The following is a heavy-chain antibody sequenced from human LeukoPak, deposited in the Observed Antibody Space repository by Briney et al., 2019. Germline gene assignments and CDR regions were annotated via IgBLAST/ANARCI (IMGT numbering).Heavy chain of an antibody. CDR3: ARLQDYDFWSGYYTGPTNFDY. CDR2: IYPGDSDT. J-gene: IGHJ4*02. D-gene: IGHD3-3*01. CDR1: GYSFTTYW. V-gene: IGHV5-51*01. Sequence: GESLKISCKGSGYSFTTYWIAWVRQMPGKGLEWMGIIYPGDSDTRYSPSFQGQVTISADKSISTAYLQWSSLKASDTAMYYRARLQDYDFWSGYYTGPTNFDYWGQGTLVTVSS.